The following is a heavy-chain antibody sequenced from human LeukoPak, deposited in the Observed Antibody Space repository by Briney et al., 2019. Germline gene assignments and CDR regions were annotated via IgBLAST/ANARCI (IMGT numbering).Heavy chain of an antibody. CDR1: GGTFISYA. CDR2: IIPIFGIA. D-gene: IGHD1-26*01. J-gene: IGHJ3*02. V-gene: IGHV1-69*04. Sequence: ASVKVSCKASGGTFISYAISWVRQAPGQGLEWMGRIIPIFGIANYAQKFQGRVTITTDKSTIPAYMELSSLRSEDPAVYYCARALGSGSYSGYDAFYIWGQGTMVPVSS. CDR3: ARALGSGSYSGYDAFYI.